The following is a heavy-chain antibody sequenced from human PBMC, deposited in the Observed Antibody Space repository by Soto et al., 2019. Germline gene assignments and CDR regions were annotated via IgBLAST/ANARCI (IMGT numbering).Heavy chain of an antibody. CDR3: AKGPENWDDSNWYDP. Sequence: QVQLVESGGGVVQPGRSLRLSCAASGFTFTTFGIHWVRQAPGKGLECVAVITYDGSKKYSDSVKGTFAISRDTSDHVFYLLMKNPRTAETAGYLCAKGPENWDDSNWYDPWGQGTLVTVSS. V-gene: IGHV3-30*18. J-gene: IGHJ5*02. CDR1: GFTFTTFG. D-gene: IGHD3-16*01. CDR2: ITYDGSKK.